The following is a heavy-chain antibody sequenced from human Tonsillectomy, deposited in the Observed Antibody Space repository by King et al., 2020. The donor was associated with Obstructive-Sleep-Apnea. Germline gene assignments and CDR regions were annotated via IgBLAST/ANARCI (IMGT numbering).Heavy chain of an antibody. CDR3: ARENKALLGFGESGNGLDV. Sequence: VQLVESGGGVVQPGRSLRLSCAASGFTLSPFAMHWVRQAPGKGLEWVALISYDGNNKYYADSVKGRFTISRDNSRNTLNLQMNSLRPEDTAVYYCARENKALLGFGESGNGLDVWGQGTTVTVSS. CDR1: GFTLSPFA. CDR2: ISYDGNNK. D-gene: IGHD3-10*01. V-gene: IGHV3-30*04. J-gene: IGHJ6*02.